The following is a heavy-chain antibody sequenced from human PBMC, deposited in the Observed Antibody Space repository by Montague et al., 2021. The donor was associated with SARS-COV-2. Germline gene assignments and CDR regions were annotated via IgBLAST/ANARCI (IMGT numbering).Heavy chain of an antibody. Sequence: SLRLSCAASGFTFSSYGMNWVRQAPGRGLEWVSYISSSGSTIYYADSVKGRFTISRDNAKNSLYLQMNSLRAEDTAVYYCARLYYYYAMDVWGQGTTVTVSS. J-gene: IGHJ6*02. CDR2: ISSSGSTI. CDR1: GFTFSSYG. V-gene: IGHV3-48*03. CDR3: ARLYYYYAMDV.